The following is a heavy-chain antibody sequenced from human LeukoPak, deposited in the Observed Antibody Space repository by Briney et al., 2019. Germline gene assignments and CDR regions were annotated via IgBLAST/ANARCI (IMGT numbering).Heavy chain of an antibody. CDR1: GFTFSSYS. CDR2: IYSGGST. Sequence: GGSLRLSCAASGFTFSSYSMNWVRQAPGKGLEWVSVIYSGGSTYYADSVKGRFTISRDNSKNTLYLQMNSLRAEDTAVYYCARGGPAAGRFDYWGQGTLVTVSS. CDR3: ARGGPAAGRFDY. J-gene: IGHJ4*02. V-gene: IGHV3-66*01. D-gene: IGHD6-13*01.